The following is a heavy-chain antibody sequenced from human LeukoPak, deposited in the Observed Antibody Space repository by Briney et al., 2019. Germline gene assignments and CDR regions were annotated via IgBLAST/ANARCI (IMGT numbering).Heavy chain of an antibody. V-gene: IGHV4-34*01. J-gene: IGHJ4*02. CDR3: ARARYSYGYYFDY. CDR2: INHSGST. CDR1: GGSFSGYY. Sequence: SETLSLTCAVYGGSFSGYYWSWIRQPPGKGLEWIGEINHSGSTNYNPSLKSRVTISVDTSKNQFSLKLSSVTAADTAVYYCARARYSYGYYFDYWGQGTLVTVSS. D-gene: IGHD5-18*01.